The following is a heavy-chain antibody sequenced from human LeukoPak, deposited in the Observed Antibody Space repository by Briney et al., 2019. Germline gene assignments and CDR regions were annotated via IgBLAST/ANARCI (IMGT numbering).Heavy chain of an antibody. CDR1: GYTFVKHG. CDR3: ARIKIVEEVVNPWSWGPKKKTLLTPSAY. V-gene: IGHV1-18*01. D-gene: IGHD2-21*01. CDR2: INANTGNT. J-gene: IGHJ4*02. Sequence: WASVKVSCKASGYTFVKHGISWVRQAPGQGLEWMGWINANTGNTDYAQNFQGRITMTTNPSTSTAYLALRSLTSDDTAVYYCARIKIVEEVVNPWSWGPKKKTLLTPSAYWGQGTLVTVSS.